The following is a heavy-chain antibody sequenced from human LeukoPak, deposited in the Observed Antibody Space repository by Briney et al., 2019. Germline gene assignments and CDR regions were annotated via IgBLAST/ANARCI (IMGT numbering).Heavy chain of an antibody. D-gene: IGHD3-3*01. CDR3: ASLAPVRSGYYLNWYFDY. V-gene: IGHV1-2*02. CDR1: GYTFTGYY. Sequence: GASVKVSCKASGYTFTGYYMHWVRQAPGQGLEWMGWINPNSGGTNYAQKFQGRVTMTRDTSISTAYMELSRLRSDDTAVYYCASLAPVRSGYYLNWYFDYWGQGTLVTVSS. CDR2: INPNSGGT. J-gene: IGHJ4*02.